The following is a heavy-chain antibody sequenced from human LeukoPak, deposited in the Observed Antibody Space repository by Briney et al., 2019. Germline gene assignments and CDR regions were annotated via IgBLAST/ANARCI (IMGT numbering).Heavy chain of an antibody. J-gene: IGHJ3*02. CDR2: ISGDGGST. CDR3: AKDIRVYTAMARGAFDI. CDR1: GFTVDDYA. D-gene: IGHD5-18*01. Sequence: AGGSLRLSCSASGFTVDDYAMYWLRQAPGKGLECVSLISGDGGSTYYADSVKRRFTISRDNSKNSLYLQMNSLRTEDSALYYCAKDIRVYTAMARGAFDIWGQATMVSVSS. V-gene: IGHV3-43*02.